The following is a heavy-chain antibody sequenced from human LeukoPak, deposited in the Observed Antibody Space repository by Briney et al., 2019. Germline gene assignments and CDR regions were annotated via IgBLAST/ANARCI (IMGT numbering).Heavy chain of an antibody. CDR3: ARDAPWLQFWNL. D-gene: IGHD5-12*01. CDR1: GFTFSSYG. CDR2: ISYDGSNK. Sequence: PGGSLRLSCAASGFTFSSYGMHWVRQAPGKGLEWVAVISYDGSNKYYADSVKGRFTISRDNAKNSLYLQMNSLRAEDTAVYYCARDAPWLQFWNLWGQGTLVTVSS. J-gene: IGHJ4*02. V-gene: IGHV3-30*03.